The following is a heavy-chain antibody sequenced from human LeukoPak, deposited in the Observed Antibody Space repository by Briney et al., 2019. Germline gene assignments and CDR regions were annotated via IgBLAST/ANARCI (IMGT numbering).Heavy chain of an antibody. CDR3: AKSHSSGWYYFDY. J-gene: IGHJ4*02. CDR1: GFTFSSYS. D-gene: IGHD6-19*01. Sequence: GGSLRLSCAASGFTFSSYSMNWVRQAPGKGLEWVSAISGSGGSTYYADSVKGRFTISRDNSKNTLYLQMNSLRAEDTAVYYCAKSHSSGWYYFDYWGQGTLVTVSS. V-gene: IGHV3-23*01. CDR2: ISGSGGST.